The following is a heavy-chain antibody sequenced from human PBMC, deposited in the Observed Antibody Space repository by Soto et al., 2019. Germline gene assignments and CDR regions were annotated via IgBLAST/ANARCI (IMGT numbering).Heavy chain of an antibody. CDR3: AKDAISMVRGVNNWFDP. CDR1: GFTFSSYA. J-gene: IGHJ5*02. D-gene: IGHD3-10*01. V-gene: IGHV3-23*01. Sequence: GGSLRLSCAASGFTFSSYAMTWVRQAPGKGLEWVSGISGGGVVSTYYADSVKGRFTISRDNSMNTLYLQMNRLRAEDTAVYYCAKDAISMVRGVNNWFDPWGQGTLVTVSS. CDR2: ISGGGVVST.